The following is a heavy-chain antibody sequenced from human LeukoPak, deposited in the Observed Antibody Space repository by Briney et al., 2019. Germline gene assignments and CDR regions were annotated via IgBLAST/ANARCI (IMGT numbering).Heavy chain of an antibody. CDR2: ISSSSSYI. Sequence: GGSLRLSCAASGFTFSDYYMSWIRQAPGKGLEWVSSISSSSSYIYYADSVKGRFTISRDNAKNSLYLQMNSLRAEDTAVYYCARHVWFGEHNGHENWFDPWGQGTLVIVSS. V-gene: IGHV3-11*06. CDR3: ARHVWFGEHNGHENWFDP. CDR1: GFTFSDYY. J-gene: IGHJ5*02. D-gene: IGHD3-10*01.